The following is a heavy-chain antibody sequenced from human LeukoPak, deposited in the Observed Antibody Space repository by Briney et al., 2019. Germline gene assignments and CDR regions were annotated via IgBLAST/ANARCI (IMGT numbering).Heavy chain of an antibody. CDR2: ISAYNGNT. Sequence: ASVKVSCKASGYSFTSYGISWVRQAPGQGLEWMGWISAYNGNTNYAQKLQGRVTMTTDTSTSTAYMELGSLRSEDTAVYYCARGVHVDDAFDIWGQGTMVTVSS. J-gene: IGHJ3*02. CDR3: ARGVHVDDAFDI. V-gene: IGHV1-18*01. D-gene: IGHD4/OR15-4a*01. CDR1: GYSFTSYG.